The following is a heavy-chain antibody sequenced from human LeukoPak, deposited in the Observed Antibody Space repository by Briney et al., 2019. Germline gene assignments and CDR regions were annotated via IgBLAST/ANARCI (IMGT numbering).Heavy chain of an antibody. Sequence: GGSLRLSCAASGFTFSSHGMHWVRQAPGKGLEWVAVIWCDGSNKFYADSVRGRFTISRDNSKNTLYVQMNSLRAEDTAVYYCARGRGSGWYDAFDIWGQGTMVTVSS. J-gene: IGHJ3*02. V-gene: IGHV3-33*01. CDR3: ARGRGSGWYDAFDI. CDR2: IWCDGSNK. CDR1: GFTFSSHG. D-gene: IGHD6-19*01.